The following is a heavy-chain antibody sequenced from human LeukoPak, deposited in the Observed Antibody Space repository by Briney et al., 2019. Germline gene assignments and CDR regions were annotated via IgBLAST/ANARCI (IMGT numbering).Heavy chain of an antibody. CDR3: ARKSASGNYPLDY. D-gene: IGHD3-10*01. CDR2: ISADSATT. CDR1: GFNFGSYS. Sequence: GGSLTLSCAASGFNFGSYSMTWVRQAPGKGLEWVSVISADSATTFYADSVKGRFTISRDNAKNTVFLQMSSLTAEDTALYYCARKSASGNYPLDYWGQGTLVTVSS. J-gene: IGHJ4*02. V-gene: IGHV3-23*01.